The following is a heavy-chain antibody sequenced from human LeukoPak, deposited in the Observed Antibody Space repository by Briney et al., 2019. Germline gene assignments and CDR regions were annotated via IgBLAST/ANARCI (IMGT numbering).Heavy chain of an antibody. CDR1: GYTFTGYY. V-gene: IGHV1-2*02. J-gene: IGHJ6*03. CDR3: ARGMRPRPGWSYYYMDV. D-gene: IGHD6-6*01. Sequence: GASVKVSCKASGYTFTGYYMHRVRQAPGQGLEWMGWINPNSGGTNYAQKFQGRVTMTRDTSISTAYMELSRLRSDDTAVYYCARGMRPRPGWSYYYMDVWGKGTTVTVSS. CDR2: INPNSGGT.